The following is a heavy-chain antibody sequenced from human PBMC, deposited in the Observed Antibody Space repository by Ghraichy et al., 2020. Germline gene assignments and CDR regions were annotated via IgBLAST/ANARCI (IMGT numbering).Heavy chain of an antibody. V-gene: IGHV3-7*01. CDR2: IKQDGSEK. Sequence: GGSLRLSCAASGFTFSNYWMSWVRQAPGKGLEWVANIKQDGSEKYYVDSVRGRFTISRDNAMNSQYPQMNSLRAEDTAVYYCARVYSSASGRTGKFDPWGQGTLVTVSS. CDR1: GFTFSNYW. J-gene: IGHJ5*02. D-gene: IGHD6-19*01. CDR3: ARVYSSASGRTGKFDP.